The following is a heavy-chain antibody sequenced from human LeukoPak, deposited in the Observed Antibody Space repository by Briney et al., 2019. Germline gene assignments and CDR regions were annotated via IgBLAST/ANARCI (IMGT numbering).Heavy chain of an antibody. CDR3: ARWEAGPGGYAFDI. Sequence: GGSLRLSCAASGFTFSSYWMSWVRQAPGKGLEWVANIKQDGSEKYYVDTVKGRFTISRDNAKNSLYLQMNSLRAEDTAVYYCARWEAGPGGYAFDIWGQGTMVTVSS. D-gene: IGHD6-13*01. V-gene: IGHV3-7*01. CDR2: IKQDGSEK. J-gene: IGHJ3*02. CDR1: GFTFSSYW.